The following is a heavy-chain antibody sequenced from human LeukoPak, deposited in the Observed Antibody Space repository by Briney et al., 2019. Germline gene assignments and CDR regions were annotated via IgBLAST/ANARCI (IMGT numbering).Heavy chain of an antibody. Sequence: SETLSLTCAVSGGSISSGGYSWSWIRQPPGKGLEWIGYIYHSGSTYYNPSLKSRVTISVDRPKNQFSLKLSSVTAADTAVYYCARDAVWGQGTTVTVSS. CDR1: GGSISSGGYS. J-gene: IGHJ6*02. V-gene: IGHV4-30-2*01. CDR3: ARDAV. CDR2: IYHSGST.